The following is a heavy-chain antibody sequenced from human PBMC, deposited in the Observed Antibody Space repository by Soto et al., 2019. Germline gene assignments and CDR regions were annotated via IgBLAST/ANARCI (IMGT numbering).Heavy chain of an antibody. Sequence: EVQLVESGGGLVKPGGSLRLSCAASGFTFSSYTMHWVRQAPGTGLEWVSSISSSSSYIYYADSLKGRLTVSRDNAKNSVYLQMNSLRAEDTAVYYCASSYSSSSGGLWGSDYWGQGTLVTVSS. CDR3: ASSYSSSSGGLWGSDY. CDR2: ISSSSSYI. V-gene: IGHV3-21*01. J-gene: IGHJ4*02. D-gene: IGHD6-6*01. CDR1: GFTFSSYT.